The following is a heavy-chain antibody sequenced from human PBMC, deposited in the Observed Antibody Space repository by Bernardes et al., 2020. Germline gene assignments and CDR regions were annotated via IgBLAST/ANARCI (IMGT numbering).Heavy chain of an antibody. Sequence: GSLRLSCAASGFTFSSYSMNWVRQAPGKGLEWVSYISSSSSTIYYADSVKGRFTISRDNAKNSLYLQMNSLRDEDTAVYYCARDLTTVTTTLNYYYGMDVWGQGTTVTVSS. J-gene: IGHJ6*02. D-gene: IGHD4-17*01. CDR1: GFTFSSYS. CDR2: ISSSSSTI. V-gene: IGHV3-48*02. CDR3: ARDLTTVTTTLNYYYGMDV.